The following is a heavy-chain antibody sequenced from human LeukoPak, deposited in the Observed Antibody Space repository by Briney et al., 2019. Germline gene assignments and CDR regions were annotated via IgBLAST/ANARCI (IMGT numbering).Heavy chain of an antibody. V-gene: IGHV4-30-4*01. J-gene: IGHJ6*02. CDR3: ASLRTGYYYYYYGMDV. Sequence: PSQTLSLTCTVSGGSISSGDYYWSWIRQPPGKGLEWIGYIYYSGSTYYNPSLKSRVTISVDTSKSQFSLKLSSVTAADTAVYYCASLRTGYYYYYYGMDVWGQGTTVTVSS. D-gene: IGHD7-27*01. CDR1: GGSISSGDYY. CDR2: IYYSGST.